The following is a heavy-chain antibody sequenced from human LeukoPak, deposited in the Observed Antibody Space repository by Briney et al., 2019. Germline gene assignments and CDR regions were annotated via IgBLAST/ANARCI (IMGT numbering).Heavy chain of an antibody. D-gene: IGHD2-15*01. J-gene: IGHJ5*02. CDR2: INHSGST. CDR1: GGSFSGYY. CDR3: ARGIGVVVVAASNWFDP. V-gene: IGHV4-34*01. Sequence: SETLSLTCAVYGGSFSGYYWSWIRQPPGEGLEWIGEINHSGSTNYNPSLKSRVTISVDTSKNQFSLKLSSVTAADTAVYYCARGIGVVVVAASNWFDPWGQGTLVTVSS.